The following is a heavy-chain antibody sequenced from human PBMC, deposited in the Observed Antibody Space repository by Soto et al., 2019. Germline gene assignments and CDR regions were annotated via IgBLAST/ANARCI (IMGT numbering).Heavy chain of an antibody. Sequence: EGRLVESGGSVVRPGGSLRLSCAASGFNFDDHSMSWVRQGPGKGLEWISAITWNGGSATYADSVRGRFTISRNNGENLLYLQMNSLRAEDTALYRCERKLPGSCHDYWGQGTLVTVSS. J-gene: IGHJ4*02. CDR2: ITWNGGSA. D-gene: IGHD1-26*01. CDR3: ERKLPGSCHDY. V-gene: IGHV3-20*01. CDR1: GFNFDDHS.